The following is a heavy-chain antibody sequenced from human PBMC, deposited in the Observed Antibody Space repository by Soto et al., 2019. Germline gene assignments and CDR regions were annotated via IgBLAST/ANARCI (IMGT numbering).Heavy chain of an antibody. CDR2: MHHSGSI. J-gene: IGHJ4*02. CDR1: GDSISNNKW. V-gene: IGHV4-4*02. Sequence: PSETLSLTCSVSGDSISNNKWWSWVRQPPGKGLEWIGEMHHSGSIHYNASLKSRATLSVDKSRNQFSLKLSSVTAADTAVYYCARHGGRHGYNYVDEWGQGTLVTVSS. D-gene: IGHD5-12*01. CDR3: ARHGGRHGYNYVDE.